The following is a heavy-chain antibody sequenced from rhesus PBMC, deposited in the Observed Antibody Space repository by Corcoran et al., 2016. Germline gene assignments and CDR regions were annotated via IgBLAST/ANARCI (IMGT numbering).Heavy chain of an antibody. Sequence: LQLRASGPGLVKPSETLSLTCAGSGGSSRRSCWSWIRQPPGKGLEWLGRIPGRGGRTDYNPSLKSRVTISTDTSKNQFSLKLSSGTAADTAVYYCAREGDIATVTDWYFDLWGPGTPITISS. J-gene: IGHJ2*01. CDR3: AREGDIATVTDWYFDL. V-gene: IGHV4-173*01. CDR1: GGSSRRSC. D-gene: IGHD5-36*01. CDR2: IPGRGGRT.